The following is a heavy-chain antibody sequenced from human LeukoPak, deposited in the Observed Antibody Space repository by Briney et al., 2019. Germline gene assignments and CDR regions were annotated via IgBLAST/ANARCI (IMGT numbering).Heavy chain of an antibody. CDR3: GRVTGYMIEDYFDY. J-gene: IGHJ4*02. Sequence: SETLSLTCAVYGGSFSGYYWSWIRQPPGKGLEWIGEINHSGRTNYNPSLESRVTISVDTSKNQFSLPLSSVTAADTAVYYCGRVTGYMIEDYFDYWGQGTLVTVSS. CDR1: GGSFSGYY. V-gene: IGHV4-34*01. CDR2: INHSGRT. D-gene: IGHD3-22*01.